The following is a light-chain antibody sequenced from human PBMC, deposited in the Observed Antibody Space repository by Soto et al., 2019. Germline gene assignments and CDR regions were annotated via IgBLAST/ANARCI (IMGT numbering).Light chain of an antibody. V-gene: IGKV3D-15*01. CDR1: QSVSSN. Sequence: EIVMTQSPATLSVSPGERATLSCRASQSVSSNLAWYQQKPGQAPRLLIYGASSRATGIPDRFSGSGSGTDFTLTISPLQPEDFATYYCLQDYNYPWTFGQGTKVDIK. CDR3: LQDYNYPWT. J-gene: IGKJ1*01. CDR2: GAS.